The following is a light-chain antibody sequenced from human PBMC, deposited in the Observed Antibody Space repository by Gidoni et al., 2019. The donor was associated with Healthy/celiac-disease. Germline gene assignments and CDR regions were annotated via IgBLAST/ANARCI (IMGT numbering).Light chain of an antibody. CDR3: QQVNSYHLT. Sequence: DIQSTQSPSFLSASVGDRVTITCRTCQGISSYLAWYQQKPGKAPKLLNYAAYTVQSGEPSRFSGSGSGTEFTLTISSLQPEEFATYYCQQVNSYHLTFGGGTKVEIK. V-gene: IGKV1-9*01. J-gene: IGKJ4*01. CDR2: AAY. CDR1: QGISSY.